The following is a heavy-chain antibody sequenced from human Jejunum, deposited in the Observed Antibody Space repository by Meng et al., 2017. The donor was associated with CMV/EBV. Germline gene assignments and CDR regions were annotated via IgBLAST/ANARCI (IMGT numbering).Heavy chain of an antibody. D-gene: IGHD3-10*01. CDR3: ARGTPGRSYSDY. Sequence: QGQVVQSGAEVKKPGASVKVSRKASRYTFTSYDINWVRQATGQGLEWLGWFVNNVDTYSAQKFQGRVTMTTDTHTSTAFMELRSLRSDDTAVYYCARGTPGRSYSDYWGQGTLVTVSS. V-gene: IGHV1-18*01. J-gene: IGHJ4*02. CDR1: RYTFTSYD. CDR2: FVNNVDT.